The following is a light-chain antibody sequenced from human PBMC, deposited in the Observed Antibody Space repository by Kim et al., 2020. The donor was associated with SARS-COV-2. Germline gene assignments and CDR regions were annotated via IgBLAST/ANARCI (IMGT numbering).Light chain of an antibody. CDR3: GTWDSSLSVGV. CDR2: DNN. CDR1: SSNIGNNP. Sequence: GREAIISCSGSSSNIGNNPVSWYQQLPGTAPKLLIYDNNKRPSGIPDRFSGSKSDTSATLSITGLQTGDEADYYCGTWDSSLSVGVFGGGTKLTVL. J-gene: IGLJ3*02. V-gene: IGLV1-51*01.